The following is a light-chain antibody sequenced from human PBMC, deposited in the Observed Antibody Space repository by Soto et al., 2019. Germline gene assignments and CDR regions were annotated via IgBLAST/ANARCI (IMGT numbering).Light chain of an antibody. Sequence: DIQMTQSPSSLSASVGDRVTISCRASQSISTYLNWYQQKPGTAPRLLIYRASSVKSGVPPRFSGSRSGRDFTLTISSLRPEDMATYFCQQSYGSSPWTFGQGTKVDVK. J-gene: IGKJ1*01. CDR1: QSISTY. CDR3: QQSYGSSPWT. CDR2: RAS. V-gene: IGKV1-39*01.